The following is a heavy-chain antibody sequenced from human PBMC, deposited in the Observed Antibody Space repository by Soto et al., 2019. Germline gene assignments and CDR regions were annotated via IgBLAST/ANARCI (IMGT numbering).Heavy chain of an antibody. V-gene: IGHV3-23*01. Sequence: GGSLRLSCAASGFTFSSYAMSWVRQAPGKGLEWVSAISGSGGSTYYADSVKGRFTISRDNSKNTLYLQMNSLRAEDTAVYYCAKGAKYCSGGSCGFDFDYWGQGTLVTVSS. CDR2: ISGSGGST. J-gene: IGHJ4*02. CDR3: AKGAKYCSGGSCGFDFDY. CDR1: GFTFSSYA. D-gene: IGHD2-15*01.